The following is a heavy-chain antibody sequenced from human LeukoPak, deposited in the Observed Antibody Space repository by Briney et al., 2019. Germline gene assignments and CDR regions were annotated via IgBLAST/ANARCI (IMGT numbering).Heavy chain of an antibody. D-gene: IGHD5-18*01. Sequence: SVKVSCKASGGTFSSYAISWVRQAPGQGLEWMGRIIPIFGTANYAQKFQGRVTITTDESTSTAYMELSSLRSEDTAVHYCASPQNGYSYGYYWGQGTLVTVSS. CDR3: ASPQNGYSYGYY. CDR1: GGTFSSYA. CDR2: IIPIFGTA. J-gene: IGHJ4*02. V-gene: IGHV1-69*05.